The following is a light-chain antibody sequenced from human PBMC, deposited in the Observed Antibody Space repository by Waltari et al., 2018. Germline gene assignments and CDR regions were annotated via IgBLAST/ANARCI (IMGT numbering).Light chain of an antibody. J-gene: IGKJ1*01. V-gene: IGKV3-20*01. CDR2: ATA. CDR3: QHYVRLPVT. CDR1: QSVCRS. Sequence: SCRARQSVCRSLAWYQQKPGRAPRLLIYATANRATGIPDRFSASGSGTDFSLTISRLEPEDFALYYCQHYVRLPVTFGQGTKVEVK.